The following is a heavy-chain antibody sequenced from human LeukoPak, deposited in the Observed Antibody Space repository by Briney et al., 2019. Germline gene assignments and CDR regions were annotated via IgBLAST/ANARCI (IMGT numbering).Heavy chain of an antibody. D-gene: IGHD6-19*01. J-gene: IGHJ4*02. V-gene: IGHV3-23*01. CDR1: GFTFSSFA. CDR3: AKRVPGWYWSDY. Sequence: GGSLRLSCAASGFTFSSFAMSWVRQAPGKGLEWVSSITGSSGKTFYADSVKGRFTISRDNSKNTLYLQMNSLRGEDTAVYFCAKRVPGWYWSDYSGQGTLVTVSS. CDR2: ITGSSGKT.